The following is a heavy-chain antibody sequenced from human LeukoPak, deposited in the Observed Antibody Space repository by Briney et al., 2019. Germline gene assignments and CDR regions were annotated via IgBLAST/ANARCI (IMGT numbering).Heavy chain of an antibody. Sequence: ASVKVSCKASGYTFTGYYIHWVRQAPGQGLEWMGWIDPNSGGTDYAQKFQGRVTVTRDTSISTAYMELSRLRSDDTAVYYCARDKSSSWYGGVDHWGQGTLVTVPS. D-gene: IGHD6-13*01. CDR2: IDPNSGGT. J-gene: IGHJ4*02. CDR3: ARDKSSSWYGGVDH. V-gene: IGHV1-2*02. CDR1: GYTFTGYY.